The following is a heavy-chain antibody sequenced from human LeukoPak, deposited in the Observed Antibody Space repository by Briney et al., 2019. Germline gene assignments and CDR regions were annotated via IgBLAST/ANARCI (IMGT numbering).Heavy chain of an antibody. CDR3: ARGFGYSYGRGYDY. D-gene: IGHD5-18*01. J-gene: IGHJ4*01. CDR2: ITYSGST. CDR1: NASITNYY. V-gene: IGHV4-59*01. Sequence: PSEALSLTCTASNASITNYYWSWIRQPPGKGREGIGYITYSGSTNYNPSLKTRVTISVDTSKNQFSLRLTSVSAADTAVYYCARGFGYSYGRGYDYWGDGTVAPVSS.